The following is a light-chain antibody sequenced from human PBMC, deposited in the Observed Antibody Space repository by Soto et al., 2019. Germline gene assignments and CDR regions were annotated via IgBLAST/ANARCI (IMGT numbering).Light chain of an antibody. Sequence: DIPMTQSPSSLSASVGDRVTITCRASQGISNYLAWYQQKPGKVPKLLIYAASTLQSGVPSRFSGSGSGTDVTLTISILQPEDVSIYFCQYYNGAPQITFGGGTKVEIK. CDR1: QGISNY. CDR2: AAS. J-gene: IGKJ4*01. CDR3: QYYNGAPQIT. V-gene: IGKV1-27*01.